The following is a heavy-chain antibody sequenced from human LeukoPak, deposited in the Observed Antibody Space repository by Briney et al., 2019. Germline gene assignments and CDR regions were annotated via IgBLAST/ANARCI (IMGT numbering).Heavy chain of an antibody. D-gene: IGHD6-13*01. CDR3: AKWNLLAAAGINWFDP. V-gene: IGHV3-23*01. CDR2: ISGSGGST. J-gene: IGHJ5*02. CDR1: GFTFSSYG. Sequence: GGSLRLSCAASGFTFSSYGMSWVRQAPGKGLEWVSAISGSGGSTYYADSVKGRFTISRDNAKNSLYLQMNSLRAEDTAVYYCAKWNLLAAAGINWFDPWGQGTLVTVSS.